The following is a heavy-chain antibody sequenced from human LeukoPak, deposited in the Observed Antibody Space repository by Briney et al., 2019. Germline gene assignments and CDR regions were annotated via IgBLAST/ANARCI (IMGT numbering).Heavy chain of an antibody. V-gene: IGHV3-48*01. CDR2: ISSSSTI. Sequence: LPGGCLRLSCAASGFTLSSYSMNWVRQARGKGLEWVSYISSSSTIYYADSVKGRFTISRDKAKNSLYLQMNSLRAEDTAVYYCARDMSSYFQHWGQGTLVTVSS. J-gene: IGHJ1*01. CDR3: ARDMSSYFQH. CDR1: GFTLSSYS. D-gene: IGHD1-26*01.